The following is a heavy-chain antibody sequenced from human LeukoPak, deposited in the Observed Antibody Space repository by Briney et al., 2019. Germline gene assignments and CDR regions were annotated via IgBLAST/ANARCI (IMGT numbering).Heavy chain of an antibody. V-gene: IGHV3-48*04. CDR1: GFTFRNYW. Sequence: GGSLRLSCAASGFTFRNYWMNWVRQAPGKGLEWVSYISSSGSTIYYADSVKGRFTISRDNAKNSLYLQMNSLRAEDTAVYYCAREHSGYDFPGRDYYYMDVWGKGTTVTVSS. D-gene: IGHD5-12*01. CDR2: ISSSGSTI. J-gene: IGHJ6*03. CDR3: AREHSGYDFPGRDYYYMDV.